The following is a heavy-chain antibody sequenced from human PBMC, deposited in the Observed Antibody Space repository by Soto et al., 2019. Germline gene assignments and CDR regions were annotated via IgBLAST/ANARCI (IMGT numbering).Heavy chain of an antibody. D-gene: IGHD1-26*01. V-gene: IGHV4-59*08. CDR2: IYYSGST. Sequence: PSETLSLTCTVSGGSISSYYWSWIRQPPGKGLEWIGYIYYSGSTNYNPSLKSRVTISVDTSKNQFSLKLSSVTAADTAVYYCASWDGSYYYFDYWGQGTLVTVSS. J-gene: IGHJ4*02. CDR3: ASWDGSYYYFDY. CDR1: GGSISSYY.